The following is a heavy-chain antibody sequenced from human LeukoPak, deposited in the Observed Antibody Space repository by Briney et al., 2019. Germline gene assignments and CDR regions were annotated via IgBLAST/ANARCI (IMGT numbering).Heavy chain of an antibody. D-gene: IGHD5-12*01. CDR1: GFTFSDYY. V-gene: IGHV3-11*01. CDR3: ARDGGYDTHYYYYYGMDV. CDR2: ISSSGSTI. Sequence: PGGSLRLSCAASGFTFSDYYMSWICQAPGKGLEWVSYISSSGSTIYYADSVKGRFTISRDNAKNSLYLQMNSLRAEDTAVYYCARDGGYDTHYYYYYGMDVWGQGTTVTVSS. J-gene: IGHJ6*02.